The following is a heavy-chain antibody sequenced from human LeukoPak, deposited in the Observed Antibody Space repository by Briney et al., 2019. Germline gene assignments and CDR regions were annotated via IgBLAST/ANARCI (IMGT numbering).Heavy chain of an antibody. V-gene: IGHV3-43D*03. D-gene: IGHD3-10*01. CDR2: ISWDGGST. J-gene: IGHJ4*02. CDR1: GFTFDDYA. Sequence: GGSLRLSCAASGFTFDDYAMHWVRQAPGKGLEWVSLISWDGGSTYYADSVKGRFTISRDNSKNSLYLQMNSLRAEDTALYYCAKDISIQGPCCRGVGDYWGQGTLVTVS. CDR3: AKDISIQGPCCRGVGDY.